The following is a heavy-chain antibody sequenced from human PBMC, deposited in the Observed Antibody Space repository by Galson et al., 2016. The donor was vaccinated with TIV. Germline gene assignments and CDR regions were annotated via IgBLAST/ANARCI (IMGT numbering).Heavy chain of an antibody. D-gene: IGHD2-8*01. CDR3: ARGVSAGSGWLDP. Sequence: QSGAEVKKPGESLRISCKGSGYRFTNYWINWVRQMPGKGLEWMGRIDPSDSYTNYSPSFQGHVTISADKSISTAFLRWSSLRASDSAIYYCARGVSAGSGWLDPWGQGTLVTVSS. CDR2: IDPSDSYT. V-gene: IGHV5-10-1*01. CDR1: GYRFTNYW. J-gene: IGHJ5*02.